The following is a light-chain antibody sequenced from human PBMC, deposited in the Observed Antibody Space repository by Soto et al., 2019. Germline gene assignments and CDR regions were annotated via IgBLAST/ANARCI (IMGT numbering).Light chain of an antibody. CDR2: AAS. Sequence: ESVLTQSPGTLSLSPGERAALSCRASQSVSSSYLAWYQQKSGQAPRLLIYAASTRATGIPDRFSGSGSGTEFTLTISSLQSEDFAVYYCQQYNIWTWTFGQGTKV. V-gene: IGKV3-20*01. CDR1: QSVSSSY. J-gene: IGKJ1*01. CDR3: QQYNIWTWT.